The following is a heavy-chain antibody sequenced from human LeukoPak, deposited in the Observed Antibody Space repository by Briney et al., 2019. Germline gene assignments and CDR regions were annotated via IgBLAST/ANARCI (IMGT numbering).Heavy chain of an antibody. CDR2: ISSTSSSI. J-gene: IGHJ4*02. V-gene: IGHV3-21*01. CDR1: GFTFNIYT. CDR3: ARVGPTGYLDY. Sequence: PGGSLRLSCAASGFTFNIYTMNWVRQAPGKGLEWVSSISSTSSSIHYADSVKGRFTISRDNAKNSLYLRMNSLRPEDTAVFYCARVGPTGYLDYWGQGTLVTVSS. D-gene: IGHD4-17*01.